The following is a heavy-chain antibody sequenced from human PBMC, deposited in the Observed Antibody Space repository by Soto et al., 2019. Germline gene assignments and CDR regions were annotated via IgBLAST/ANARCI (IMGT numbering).Heavy chain of an antibody. CDR2: IWYDGSNK. CDR3: ASGTAYYDFWSGKNYYYGMDV. J-gene: IGHJ6*02. V-gene: IGHV3-33*01. D-gene: IGHD3-3*01. Sequence: QVQLVESGGGVVQPGRSLRLSCAASGFTFSSYGMHWVRQAPGKGLEWVAVIWYDGSNKYYADSVKGRFTISRDNSKNTLYLQMNSLRAEDTAVYYCASGTAYYDFWSGKNYYYGMDVWVQGTTVTVSS. CDR1: GFTFSSYG.